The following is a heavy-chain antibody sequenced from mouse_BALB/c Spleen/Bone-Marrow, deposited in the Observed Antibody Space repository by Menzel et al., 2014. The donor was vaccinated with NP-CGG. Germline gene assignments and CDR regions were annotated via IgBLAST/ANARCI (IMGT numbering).Heavy chain of an antibody. CDR2: INPSTGYT. Sequence: QVQLQQSGAELAKPGPSVKMSCKASGYTFTNYWMHWLKQRPGQGLEWIGYINPSTGYTEYNQKFKDKATSTADKSSSTAYMQQSSLTSEDSAVYYCERMYYYGRDYWGQGTPLTVSS. CDR3: ERMYYYGRDY. J-gene: IGHJ2*01. D-gene: IGHD1-1*01. V-gene: IGHV1-7*01. CDR1: GYTFTNYW.